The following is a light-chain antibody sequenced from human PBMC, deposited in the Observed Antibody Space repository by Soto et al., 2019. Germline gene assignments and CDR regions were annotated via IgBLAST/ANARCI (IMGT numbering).Light chain of an antibody. V-gene: IGLV2-14*01. CDR2: DVS. J-gene: IGLJ1*01. CDR1: SSDVGGYNY. CDR3: SSYTISSTYV. Sequence: QSALTQPASVSGSPGQSIAISCTGTSSDVGGYNYVSWYQQHPGKAPKLLINDVSNRPSGVPSRFSGSKSGNTASLTISGLQAEDEADYYCSSYTISSTYVFGTGTKVTV.